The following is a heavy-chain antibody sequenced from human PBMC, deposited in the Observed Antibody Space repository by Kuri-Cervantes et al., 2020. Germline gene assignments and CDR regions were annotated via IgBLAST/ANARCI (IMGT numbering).Heavy chain of an antibody. J-gene: IGHJ4*02. CDR3: VGADY. CDR1: GFVFNNAW. Sequence: GESLKISCAASGFVFNNAWMTWVRQAPGKGLEWVGQIKSKRNGGTTDYAAPVRGRFAISRDDSNNNAYLQMNSLKTEDTALYYCVGADYWGQGTLVTVSS. CDR2: IKSKRNGGTT. V-gene: IGHV3-15*01.